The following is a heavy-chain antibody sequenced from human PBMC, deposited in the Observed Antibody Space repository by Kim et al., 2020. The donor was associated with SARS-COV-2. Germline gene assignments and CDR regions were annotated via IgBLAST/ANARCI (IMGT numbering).Heavy chain of an antibody. Sequence: GGSLRLSCAASGFTFSSYGMHWVRQAPGKGLEWVAVISYDGSNKYYADSVKGRFTISRDNSKNTLYLQMNSLRAEDTAVYYCARDVWYSEYYYYYYGMDVWGQGTTVTVSS. D-gene: IGHD2-21*02. CDR2: ISYDGSNK. V-gene: IGHV3-33*05. J-gene: IGHJ6*02. CDR3: ARDVWYSEYYYYYYGMDV. CDR1: GFTFSSYG.